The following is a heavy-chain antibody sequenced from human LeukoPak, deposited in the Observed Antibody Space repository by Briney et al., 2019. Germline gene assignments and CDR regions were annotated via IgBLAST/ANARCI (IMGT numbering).Heavy chain of an antibody. CDR3: AKADSSGWYNLDY. J-gene: IGHJ4*02. CDR2: ISYDDTNK. CDR1: GFTFSHYV. Sequence: GGSLRLSCAASGFTFSHYVMHWVRQAPGKGLDWVAVISYDDTNKYYADSVKGRFTISRDNSKNTLYLQLNSLRAEDTAVYYCAKADSSGWYNLDYWGRGTLVTVSS. D-gene: IGHD6-19*01. V-gene: IGHV3-30*18.